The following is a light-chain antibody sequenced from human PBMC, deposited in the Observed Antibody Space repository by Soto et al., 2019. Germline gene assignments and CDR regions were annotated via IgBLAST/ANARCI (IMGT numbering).Light chain of an antibody. CDR1: RSNIQSNT. V-gene: IGLV1-44*01. CDR3: STWDDRLTGWV. Sequence: QAVVTQPPSASGTPGQRGIISCSGSRSNIQSNTVNWYQQLPGTAPKLLIHSDNMRPSGVPDRFSGSKSGTSASLAISGLQSEDEADYYCSTWDDRLTGWVFGGGTKLTVL. CDR2: SDN. J-gene: IGLJ3*02.